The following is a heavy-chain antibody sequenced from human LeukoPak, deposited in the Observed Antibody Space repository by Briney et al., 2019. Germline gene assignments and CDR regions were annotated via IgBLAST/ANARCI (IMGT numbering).Heavy chain of an antibody. CDR3: ARGTLYYDILTGYYTLAVFDY. J-gene: IGHJ4*02. D-gene: IGHD3-9*01. CDR2: MNPNSGNT. Sequence: ASVKVSCKASGGTFSSYAISWVRQATGQGLEWMGWMNPNSGNTGYAQKFQGRVTMTRNTSISTAYMELSSLRSEDTAVYYCARGTLYYDILTGYYTLAVFDYWGQGTLVTVSS. CDR1: GGTFSSYA. V-gene: IGHV1-8*02.